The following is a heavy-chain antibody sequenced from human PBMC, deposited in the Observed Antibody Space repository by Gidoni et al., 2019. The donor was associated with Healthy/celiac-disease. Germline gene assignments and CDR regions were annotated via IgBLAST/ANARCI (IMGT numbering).Heavy chain of an antibody. J-gene: IGHJ6*02. CDR3: ATRDWNYIDYYYYGMDV. Sequence: EVQLVESGGGLVQPGGSRRHSGAAAGFTCSSYSMNWVRQAPGKGLEWVSYISSSSSTIYYADSVKGRFTISRDNAKNSLYLQMNSLRDEDTAVYYCATRDWNYIDYYYYGMDVWGQGTTVTVSS. CDR2: ISSSSSTI. CDR1: GFTCSSYS. D-gene: IGHD1-7*01. V-gene: IGHV3-48*02.